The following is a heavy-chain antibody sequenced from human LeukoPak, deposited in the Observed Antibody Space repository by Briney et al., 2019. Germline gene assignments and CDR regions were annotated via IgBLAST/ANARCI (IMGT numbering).Heavy chain of an antibody. V-gene: IGHV1-24*01. Sequence: ASVKVPCKVSGYTLTELSMHWVRQAPGKGLEWMGGFDPEDGETIYAQKFQGRVTMTEDTSTDTAYMELSSLRSEDTAVYYCATPTYGSGSYLDYWGQGTLVTVSS. CDR3: ATPTYGSGSYLDY. CDR1: GYTLTELS. D-gene: IGHD3-10*01. J-gene: IGHJ4*02. CDR2: FDPEDGET.